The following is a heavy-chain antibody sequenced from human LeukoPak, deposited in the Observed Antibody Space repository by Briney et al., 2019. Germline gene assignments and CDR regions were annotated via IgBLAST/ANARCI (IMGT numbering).Heavy chain of an antibody. CDR3: ARGLRDPMRRFDY. V-gene: IGHV4-34*01. J-gene: IGHJ4*02. Sequence: SETLSLTCAVYGGSFSGYYWSWIRQPPGKGLEWIGEINHSGSTNYNPSLKSRVTISVDTSKNQFSLKLSSVTAADTALYYCARGLRDPMRRFDYWGQGTLVTVSS. D-gene: IGHD3-22*01. CDR1: GGSFSGYY. CDR2: INHSGST.